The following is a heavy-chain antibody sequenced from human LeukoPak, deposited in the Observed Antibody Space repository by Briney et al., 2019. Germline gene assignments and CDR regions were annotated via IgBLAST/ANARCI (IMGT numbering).Heavy chain of an antibody. CDR1: GLTFSSYV. J-gene: IGHJ5*02. Sequence: PGGSLRLSCAASGLTFSSYVMSWVRQAPGKGLEWVASISGSGGYTYYADSVKGRFTISRDNAKDSLFLQMNSLRVEDTAIYYCTRGLNPWGQGTLVTVSS. V-gene: IGHV3-21*01. CDR3: TRGLNP. CDR2: ISGSGGYT.